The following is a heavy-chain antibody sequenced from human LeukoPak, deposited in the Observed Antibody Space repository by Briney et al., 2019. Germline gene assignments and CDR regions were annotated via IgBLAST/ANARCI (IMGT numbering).Heavy chain of an antibody. J-gene: IGHJ5*02. D-gene: IGHD3-10*01. CDR1: GGSFSGYY. CDR2: INHSGST. CDR3: ATTLGGYGSGSANWFDP. V-gene: IGHV4-34*01. Sequence: SETLSLTCAVYGGSFSGYYWSWIRQPPGKGLEWIGEINHSGSTNYNPSLKSRVTISVDTSKNQFSLKLSSVTAADTAVYYCATTLGGYGSGSANWFDPWGQGTLVTVSS.